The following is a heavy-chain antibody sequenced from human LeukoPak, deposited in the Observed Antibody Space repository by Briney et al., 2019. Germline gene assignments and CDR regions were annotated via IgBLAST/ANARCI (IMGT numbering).Heavy chain of an antibody. CDR3: ATESAPHEYCSSTSCHYYYYYMDV. CDR1: GFTFSSYE. Sequence: PGGSLRLSCAASGFTFSSYEMNWVRQAPGKGLEWVSYISSSGSTIYYADSVKGRFTISRDNAKNSLDLQMNSLRAEDTAEYYCATESAPHEYCSSTSCHYYYYYMDVWGKGTTVTVSS. D-gene: IGHD2-2*01. J-gene: IGHJ6*03. V-gene: IGHV3-48*03. CDR2: ISSSGSTI.